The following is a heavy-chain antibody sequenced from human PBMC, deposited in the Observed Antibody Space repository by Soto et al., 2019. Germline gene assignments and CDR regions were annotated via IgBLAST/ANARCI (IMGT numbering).Heavy chain of an antibody. V-gene: IGHV4-39*01. Sequence: PSETLSLTCTVSGGSISSSSYYWGWIRQPPGKGLEWIGSIYYSGSTYYNPSLKSRVTISVDTSKNQFSLKLSSVTAADTVVYYCARLQWELLNYYYGMDVWGQGTTVTVSS. J-gene: IGHJ6*02. D-gene: IGHD1-26*01. CDR1: GGSISSSSYY. CDR2: IYYSGST. CDR3: ARLQWELLNYYYGMDV.